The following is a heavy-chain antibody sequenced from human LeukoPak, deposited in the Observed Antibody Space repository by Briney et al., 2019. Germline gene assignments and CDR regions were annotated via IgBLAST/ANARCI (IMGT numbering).Heavy chain of an antibody. CDR3: AASKKYGSGSYYVYYMDV. V-gene: IGHV4-39*07. J-gene: IGHJ6*03. CDR2: IYHSGST. Sequence: SETLSLTCTVSGGSISSSSYYWGWVRQPPGKGLEWIGSIYHSGSTYYNPSLKSRVTISVDTSKNQFSLRLSSVTAADTAVYYCAASKKYGSGSYYVYYMDVWGKGTTVTISS. D-gene: IGHD3-10*01. CDR1: GGSISSSSYY.